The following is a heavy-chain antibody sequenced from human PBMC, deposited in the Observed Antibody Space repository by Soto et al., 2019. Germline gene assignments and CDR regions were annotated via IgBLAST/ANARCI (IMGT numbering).Heavy chain of an antibody. CDR3: ARASVYYDSSGYFIDAFDI. D-gene: IGHD3-22*01. J-gene: IGHJ3*02. CDR1: GFTFSSYG. CDR2: IWYDGSNK. V-gene: IGHV3-33*01. Sequence: GGSLRLSCAASGFTFSSYGMHWVRQAPGKGLEWVAVIWYDGSNKYYADSVKGRFTISRDNSKNTLYLQMNSLRAEDTAVYYCARASVYYDSSGYFIDAFDIWGQGTMVTVSS.